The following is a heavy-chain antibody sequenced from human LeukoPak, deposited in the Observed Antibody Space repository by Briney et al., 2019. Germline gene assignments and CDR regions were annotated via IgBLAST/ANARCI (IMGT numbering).Heavy chain of an antibody. CDR1: GGSFSGYY. CDR3: ARRCIAFDY. J-gene: IGHJ4*02. V-gene: IGHV4-34*01. CDR2: INHSGST. Sequence: SETLSLTCAVYGGSFSGYYWSWIRQPPGKGLEWIGEINHSGSTNYNPSLKSRVTISVDTSKNQCSLKLSSVTAAYTAVYYCARRCIAFDYWGQGTLVTVSS. D-gene: IGHD2-8*01.